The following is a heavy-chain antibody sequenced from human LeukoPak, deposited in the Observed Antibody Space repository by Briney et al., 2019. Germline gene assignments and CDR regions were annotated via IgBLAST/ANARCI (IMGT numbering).Heavy chain of an antibody. CDR1: GLTVSSNY. J-gene: IGHJ4*02. CDR3: ARYCNGGNCYFDS. Sequence: PGGSLRLSCAASGLTVSSNYMSWVRQAPGRGLEWVSVIYSGGSTYYAGSVKGRFTISRDHSNNTLYLQMNSLRAEDTALYYCARYCNGGNCYFDSWGQGTLVTVSS. CDR2: IYSGGST. V-gene: IGHV3-53*01. D-gene: IGHD2-15*01.